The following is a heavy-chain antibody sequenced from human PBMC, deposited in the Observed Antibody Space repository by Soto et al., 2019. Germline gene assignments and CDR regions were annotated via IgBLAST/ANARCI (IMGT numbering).Heavy chain of an antibody. V-gene: IGHV1-8*02. Sequence: GASVKVSCKASGGTFSSYTISWVRQAPGQGLEWMGWMNPNSGNTGYAQKFQGRVTMTRNTSISTAYMELSSLRSEDTAVYYCARGGYCTNGVCSPSYYYYYGMDVWGQGTTVTVSS. D-gene: IGHD2-8*01. CDR2: MNPNSGNT. CDR3: ARGGYCTNGVCSPSYYYYYGMDV. J-gene: IGHJ6*02. CDR1: GGTFSSYT.